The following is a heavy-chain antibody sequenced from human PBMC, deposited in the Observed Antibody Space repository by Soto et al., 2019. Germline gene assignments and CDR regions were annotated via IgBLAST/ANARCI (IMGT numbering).Heavy chain of an antibody. CDR1: GGTFSSYT. D-gene: IGHD5-18*01. V-gene: IGHV1-69*02. Sequence: QVQLVQSGAEVKKPGYSVKVSCKASGGTFSSYTISWVRQAPGQGLEWIGRIIPILGIANSAQKFQGRVTITADNSTRPDYRELRILRSEDTAVYYCARVDTSMGTRLATHKGGRDGYNLKSGGAYFDYWGQGTLVTVSS. CDR3: ARVDTSMGTRLATHKGGRDGYNLKSGGAYFDY. CDR2: IIPILGIA. J-gene: IGHJ4*02.